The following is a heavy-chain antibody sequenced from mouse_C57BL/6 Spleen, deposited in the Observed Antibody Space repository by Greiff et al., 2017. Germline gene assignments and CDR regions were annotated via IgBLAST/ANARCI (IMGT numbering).Heavy chain of an antibody. CDR3: ARGGNYPYWYFDV. D-gene: IGHD2-1*01. J-gene: IGHJ1*03. CDR1: GYTFTSYW. CDR2: IHPNSGST. Sequence: QVQLQQPGAELVKPGASVKLSCKASGYTFTSYWMHWVKQRPGQGLEWIGMIHPNSGSTNYNEKFKSKATLTVDKSSSTAYMQLSSLTAEDSAVYYCARGGNYPYWYFDVWSTGTTVTVSS. V-gene: IGHV1-64*01.